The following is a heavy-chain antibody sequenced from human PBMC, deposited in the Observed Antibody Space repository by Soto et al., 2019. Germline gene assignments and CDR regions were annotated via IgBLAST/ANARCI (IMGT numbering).Heavy chain of an antibody. CDR3: ARVYGSGTLAAYYYYGMDV. D-gene: IGHD3-10*01. Sequence: GGSLRPSCAASGFTFSNYAMGWVRQAPGKGLEWLALISYDGFNKYFADSVKGRFTVSRDSSKRTLYLQMNSLGGDDTAVYYCARVYGSGTLAAYYYYGMDVWGQGTTVTVSS. J-gene: IGHJ6*02. CDR2: ISYDGFNK. CDR1: GFTFSNYA. V-gene: IGHV3-30-3*01.